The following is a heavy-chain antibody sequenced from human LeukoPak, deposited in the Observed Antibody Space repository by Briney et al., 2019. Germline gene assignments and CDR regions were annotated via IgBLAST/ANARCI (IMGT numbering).Heavy chain of an antibody. Sequence: GESLKISCKGSGYSFTSYWIGWVRQMPGKGLEWMGTIYPGDSDTRYSPSFQGQVTISADKSISTAYLQWSSLKASDTAMYYCARRDAGYCSSTSCQRRSYYFYYWGQGTLVTVSS. D-gene: IGHD2-2*01. CDR3: ARRDAGYCSSTSCQRRSYYFYY. CDR1: GYSFTSYW. J-gene: IGHJ4*02. CDR2: IYPGDSDT. V-gene: IGHV5-51*01.